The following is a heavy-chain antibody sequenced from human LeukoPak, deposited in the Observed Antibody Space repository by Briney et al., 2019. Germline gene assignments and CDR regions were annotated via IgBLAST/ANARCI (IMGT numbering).Heavy chain of an antibody. CDR2: LKSDGKT. Sequence: GGSLSHLCELSGFTLSRYWMHLARQAPGEGLVWVSCLKSDGKTNYADSVKGRFTISRDNAKNTVSLQMDSLRAEDTGVYYCARAPSEVGGYYPEYFQHWGQGTLVTVSS. J-gene: IGHJ1*01. CDR1: GFTLSRYW. CDR3: ARAPSEVGGYYPEYFQH. D-gene: IGHD3-22*01. V-gene: IGHV3-74*01.